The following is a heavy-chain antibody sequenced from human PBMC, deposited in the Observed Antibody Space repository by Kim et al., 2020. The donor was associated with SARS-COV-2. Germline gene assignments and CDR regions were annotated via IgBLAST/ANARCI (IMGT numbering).Heavy chain of an antibody. Sequence: GGSLRLSCAASGFTFSSYGMHWVRQAPGKGLEWVAVISYDGSNKYYADSVKGRFTISRDNSKNTLYLQMNSLRAEDTAVYYCHSGVPYYWGQGTLVTVSS. J-gene: IGHJ4*02. V-gene: IGHV3-30*03. CDR2: ISYDGSNK. CDR3: HSGVPYY. CDR1: GFTFSSYG. D-gene: IGHD2-21*01.